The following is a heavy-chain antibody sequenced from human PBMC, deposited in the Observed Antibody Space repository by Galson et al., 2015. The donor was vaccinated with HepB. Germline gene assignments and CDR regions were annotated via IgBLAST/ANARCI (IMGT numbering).Heavy chain of an antibody. CDR1: GFTFSHYG. Sequence: SLRLSCAASGFTFSHYGMVWVRQVPGKGLEWMSFISRHGDTKLYADSVKGRFSISRDNSGNTLHLLMNSLSAEDTAVYFCGIVPGPMDVWSKGTTVTVSS. J-gene: IGHJ6*03. V-gene: IGHV3-30*03. CDR3: GIVPGPMDV. CDR2: ISRHGDTK. D-gene: IGHD3-16*02.